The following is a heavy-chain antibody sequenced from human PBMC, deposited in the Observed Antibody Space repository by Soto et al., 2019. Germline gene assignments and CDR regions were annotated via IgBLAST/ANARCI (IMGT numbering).Heavy chain of an antibody. CDR3: ATASYYYDSSGYYPCGY. J-gene: IGHJ4*02. V-gene: IGHV3-23*01. D-gene: IGHD3-22*01. Sequence: GGSLRLSCAASGFTFSSYAMSWVRQAPGKGLEWVSAISGSGGSTYYADSVKGRFTISRDNSKNTLYLQMNSLRAEDTAVYYCATASYYYDSSGYYPCGYWGQGTLVTVSS. CDR2: ISGSGGST. CDR1: GFTFSSYA.